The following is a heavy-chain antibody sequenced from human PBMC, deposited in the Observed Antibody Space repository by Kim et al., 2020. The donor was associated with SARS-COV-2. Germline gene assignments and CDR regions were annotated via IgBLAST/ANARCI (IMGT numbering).Heavy chain of an antibody. CDR3: ARRSGTYIP. V-gene: IGHV4-4*02. CDR1: GESITNNNW. J-gene: IGHJ5*02. Sequence: SETLSLTCDVSGESITNNNWWTWVRQPPGKGLEWLGEIHHNGNTNYHPSLKSRVTISLDKSKNQFSLKLSSVTAADTAVYYCARRSGTYIPWGRGTLVTVSS. D-gene: IGHD3-10*01. CDR2: IHHNGNT.